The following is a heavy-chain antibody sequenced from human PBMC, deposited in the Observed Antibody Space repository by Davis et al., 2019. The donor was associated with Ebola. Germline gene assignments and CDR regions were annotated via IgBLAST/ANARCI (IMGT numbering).Heavy chain of an antibody. CDR2: INHSGST. CDR3: ARGGFSSSFRGRYYFDY. J-gene: IGHJ4*02. D-gene: IGHD6-13*01. CDR1: GGSFSDYY. Sequence: SETLSPTCAVHGGSFSDYYWSWIRQPPGKGLEWIGEINHSGSTNYNPSLKSRVTISVDTSKNQFSLKLSSVTAADTAVYYCARGGFSSSFRGRYYFDYWGQGTLVTVSS. V-gene: IGHV4-34*01.